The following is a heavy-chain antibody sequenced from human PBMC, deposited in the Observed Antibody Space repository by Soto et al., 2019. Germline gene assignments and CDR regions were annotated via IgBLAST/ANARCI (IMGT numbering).Heavy chain of an antibody. V-gene: IGHV3-33*01. Sequence: PGGSLRLSCAASGFTFNNYGMHWVRQAPGKGLEWVAIIWYDGSNKYYADSVNGRFTISRDNAKNTLYLEMNSLRAEDTAVYYCARDMSGGNSGGGLDVWGQGTTVTV. CDR1: GFTFNNYG. J-gene: IGHJ6*02. CDR2: IWYDGSNK. CDR3: ARDMSGGNSGGGLDV. D-gene: IGHD3-10*02.